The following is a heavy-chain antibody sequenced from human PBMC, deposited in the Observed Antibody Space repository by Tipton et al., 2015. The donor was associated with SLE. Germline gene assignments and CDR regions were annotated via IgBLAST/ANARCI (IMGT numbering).Heavy chain of an antibody. CDR3: AKDHRPSYYYYYYMDV. V-gene: IGHV3-23*01. CDR2: MTDSGDIT. J-gene: IGHJ6*03. CDR1: GFTFTSYA. Sequence: SLRLSCAASGFTFTSYAMSWVRQAPGKGLEWVSTMTDSGDITYYADSVKGRFTISRDNSKNTLYLQMNSLGAGDTAIYYCAKDHRPSYYYYYYMDVWGKGTTVTVSS.